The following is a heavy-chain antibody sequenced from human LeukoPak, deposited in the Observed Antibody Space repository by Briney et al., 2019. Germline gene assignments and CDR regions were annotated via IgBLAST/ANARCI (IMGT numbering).Heavy chain of an antibody. CDR3: ARDYGDYYYYYMDV. D-gene: IGHD4-17*01. Sequence: PGGSLRLSCAASGFTFDDYAMHWVRQAPRKGLEWVSGISWNSGSIDYADSVKGRFTISRENAKNSLYLQMNSLRAEDTAVYYCARDYGDYYYYYMDVWGKGTTVTISS. J-gene: IGHJ6*03. CDR2: ISWNSGSI. V-gene: IGHV3-9*01. CDR1: GFTFDDYA.